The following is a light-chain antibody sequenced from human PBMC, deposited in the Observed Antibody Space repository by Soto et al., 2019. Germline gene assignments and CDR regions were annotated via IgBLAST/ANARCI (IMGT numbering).Light chain of an antibody. J-gene: IGKJ1*01. CDR3: QQYYSPWT. CDR1: QSVLYSSNNKNY. V-gene: IGKV4-1*01. Sequence: DIVMTQSPDSLAVSLGERATINCKSSQSVLYSSNNKNYLAWYQQKPGQPPKLLIYWASTRESGVPDRFSGSGSGTDFTLTISSLQAEDVAVYYCQQYYSPWTFGQGTKVAIK. CDR2: WAS.